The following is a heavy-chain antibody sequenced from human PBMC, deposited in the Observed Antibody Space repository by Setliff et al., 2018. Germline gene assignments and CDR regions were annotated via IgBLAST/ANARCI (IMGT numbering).Heavy chain of an antibody. J-gene: IGHJ2*01. V-gene: IGHV4-4*07. CDR1: GGSISSYY. D-gene: IGHD3-9*01. Sequence: PSETLSLTCTVSGGSISSYYWSWIRQPAGKGLEWIGHIYIGGSANYNPSLKSRVTMSIDTSKNQFSLKLNSVTAADTAVYYCARDLRYFDWLIENWYFDLWGRGTLVTVSS. CDR3: ARDLRYFDWLIENWYFDL. CDR2: IYIGGSA.